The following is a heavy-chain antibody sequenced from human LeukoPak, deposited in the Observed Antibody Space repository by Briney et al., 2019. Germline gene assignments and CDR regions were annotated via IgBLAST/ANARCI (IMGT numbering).Heavy chain of an antibody. J-gene: IGHJ4*02. CDR3: ARRLYTSNWSFDY. D-gene: IGHD6-13*01. V-gene: IGHV5-51*01. CDR2: IYPGDSDT. Sequence: PGESLKISCKGSGYSFSSYWIGLVRQMPGKGLEWMGIIYPGDSDTIYTPSLQGQVSISVDKSISTAYLQWSSLKASDTAMYYCARRLYTSNWSFDYWGQGTLVTVSS. CDR1: GYSFSSYW.